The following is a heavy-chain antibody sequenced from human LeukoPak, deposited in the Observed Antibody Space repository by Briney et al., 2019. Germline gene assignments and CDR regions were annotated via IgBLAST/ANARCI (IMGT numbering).Heavy chain of an antibody. CDR1: GFTFSSYA. CDR3: ARDIATAGHSAIEY. V-gene: IGHV3-23*01. D-gene: IGHD6-13*01. Sequence: GGSLRLSCAASGFTFSSYAMSWVRQAPGKGLEWVSTISDNGGSTYYADSVKGRFTISRDNSKNTVYLQMNSLRAEDTAVYYCARDIATAGHSAIEYWGQGALVTVSS. J-gene: IGHJ4*02. CDR2: ISDNGGST.